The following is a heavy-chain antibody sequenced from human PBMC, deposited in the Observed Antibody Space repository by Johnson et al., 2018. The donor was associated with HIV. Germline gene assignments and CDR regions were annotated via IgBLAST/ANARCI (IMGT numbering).Heavy chain of an antibody. V-gene: IGHV3-20*04. Sequence: VQLVESGGDLVQPGGSLRLSCAASGFTFSSYDMHWVRQATGMGLEWVAGFNWNGDTTSYADSVKGRFTISRDNAKNSMYLQMNSLRAEDTAVYYCARDLLYSSSSTDAFDIWGQGTMVTVSS. D-gene: IGHD6-13*01. CDR1: GFTFSSYD. CDR2: FNWNGDTT. CDR3: ARDLLYSSSSTDAFDI. J-gene: IGHJ3*02.